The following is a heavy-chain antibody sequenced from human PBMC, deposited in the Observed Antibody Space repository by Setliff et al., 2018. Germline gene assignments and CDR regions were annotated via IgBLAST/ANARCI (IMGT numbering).Heavy chain of an antibody. D-gene: IGHD6-6*01. CDR1: GFAFSSSA. V-gene: IGHV3-23*01. CDR3: ARQTGEQLVDY. J-gene: IGHJ4*02. Sequence: GGSLRLSCAASGFAFSSSAMSWVRQAPGKGLEWVSGIARGSRVTYYADSVKGRFTISRDSSKNTLYLQMNSLRAEDTAVYYCARQTGEQLVDYWGQGTLVTVSS. CDR2: IARGSRVT.